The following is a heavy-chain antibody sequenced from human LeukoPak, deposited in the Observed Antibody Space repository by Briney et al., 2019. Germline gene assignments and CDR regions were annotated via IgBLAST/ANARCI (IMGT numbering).Heavy chain of an antibody. CDR3: ARLSTAGYSSGWYPGY. CDR1: GGSISSGGYS. Sequence: NPSETPSLTCAVSGGSISSGGYSWSWIRQPPGKGLEWTGYIYHSGSTYYNPSLKSRVTISVDTSKNQFSLELSSVTAADTAVYYCARLSTAGYSSGWYPGYWGQGTLVTVSS. CDR2: IYHSGST. V-gene: IGHV4-30-4*07. J-gene: IGHJ4*02. D-gene: IGHD6-19*01.